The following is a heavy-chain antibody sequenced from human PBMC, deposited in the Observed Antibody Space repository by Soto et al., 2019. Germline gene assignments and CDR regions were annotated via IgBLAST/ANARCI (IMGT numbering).Heavy chain of an antibody. CDR1: GFTINNAW. J-gene: IGHJ1*01. CDR3: IKGEYRSSLDFQQ. Sequence: EVQLVESGGGLVEPGGSLRLSCAASGFTINNAWMTWVRQAPGKGLEWVGRTKSEADGGTTDYAAPVNGRFTISRDDSKNTLYLQMSSLKTEDTAVYYCIKGEYRSSLDFQQWCQGTLVTVYS. V-gene: IGHV3-15*01. D-gene: IGHD6-6*01. CDR2: TKSEADGGTT.